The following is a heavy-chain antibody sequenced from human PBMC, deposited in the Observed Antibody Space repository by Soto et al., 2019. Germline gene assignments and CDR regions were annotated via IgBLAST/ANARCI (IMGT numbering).Heavy chain of an antibody. CDR3: ARRRPSDYGGNHQPSYFSR. CDR1: GASIITDQYF. J-gene: IGHJ4*02. Sequence: KPSETLSLTFTLSGASIITDQYFWVWIRQSPRRGLELIGSISYSGRTYDNPSLQSRVTISIDASKNQFSLKLTSVTTADTAVYYCARRRPSDYGGNHQPSYFSRWGQGAPLTV. D-gene: IGHD3-16*01. CDR2: ISYSGRT. V-gene: IGHV4-39*01.